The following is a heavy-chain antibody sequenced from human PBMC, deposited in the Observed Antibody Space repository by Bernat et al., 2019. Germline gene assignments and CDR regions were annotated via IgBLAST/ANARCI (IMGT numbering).Heavy chain of an antibody. CDR1: ALTFSSHG. CDR2: ISYDGNNK. Sequence: QVQLVESGGGVVQPGRSLRLSCAASALTFSSHGMHWVRQAPGKGLEWVAVISYDGNNKFYADSGKGRFTISRDNSRNTLLLQMNSLRAEETALYYWAQDFRAVGFNAFHVWGHRTTFTVSS. D-gene: IGHD1-26*01. V-gene: IGHV3-30*18. CDR3: AQDFRAVGFNAFHV. J-gene: IGHJ3*01.